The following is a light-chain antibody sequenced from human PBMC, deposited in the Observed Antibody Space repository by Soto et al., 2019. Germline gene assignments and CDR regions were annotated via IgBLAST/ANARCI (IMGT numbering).Light chain of an antibody. CDR3: QQADSFPIT. Sequence: EIQMTQSPSSVSASVGDRVTISCRASEDINSRLAWYQQKPGNAPKLLIYAAFILQSGVPSRFSGYGSGTDFTLSISSLQPEDFATYYCQQADSFPITFGQGTRLETK. CDR1: EDINSR. CDR2: AAF. J-gene: IGKJ5*01. V-gene: IGKV1-12*01.